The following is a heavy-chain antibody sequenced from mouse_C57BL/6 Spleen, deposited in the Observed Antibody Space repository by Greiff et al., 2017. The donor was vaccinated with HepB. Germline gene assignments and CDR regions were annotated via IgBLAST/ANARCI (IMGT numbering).Heavy chain of an antibody. V-gene: IGHV1-82*01. CDR2: IYPGDGDT. J-gene: IGHJ2*01. CDR3: ARGRYFDY. CDR1: GYAFSSSW. Sequence: QVQLKESGPELVKPGASVKISCKASGYAFSSSWMNWVKQRPGKGLEWIGRIYPGDGDTNYNGKFKGKATLTADKSSSTAYMQLSSLTSEDSAVYFCARGRYFDYWGQGTTLTVSS.